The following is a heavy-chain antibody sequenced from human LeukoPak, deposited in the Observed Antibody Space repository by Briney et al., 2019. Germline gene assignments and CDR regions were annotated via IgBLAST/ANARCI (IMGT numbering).Heavy chain of an antibody. V-gene: IGHV3-30*18. CDR3: AKASYYYDSSGYYFSY. Sequence: GGSLRLSCAASGFTFSSYGMHWVRQAPGKGLGGVAVISYDGSNKYYADSVKGRFTISRDNSKNTLYLQMNSLRAEDTAVYYCAKASYYYDSSGYYFSYWGQGTLVTVSS. J-gene: IGHJ4*02. D-gene: IGHD3-22*01. CDR2: ISYDGSNK. CDR1: GFTFSSYG.